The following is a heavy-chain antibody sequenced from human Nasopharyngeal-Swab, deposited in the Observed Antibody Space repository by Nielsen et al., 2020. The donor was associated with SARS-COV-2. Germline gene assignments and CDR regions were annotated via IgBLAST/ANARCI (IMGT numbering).Heavy chain of an antibody. J-gene: IGHJ6*04. V-gene: IGHV3-7*01. D-gene: IGHD6-13*01. CDR3: ARGYSSPDV. CDR1: GFTFSSYW. Sequence: GESLKISCAASGFTFSSYWMSWVRQAPGKGLEWVANIKQDGSEKYYVDSVKGRFTISRDNAKNSLYLQMNSLRAEDTAVYYCARGYSSPDVWGKGTTVPSPQ. CDR2: IKQDGSEK.